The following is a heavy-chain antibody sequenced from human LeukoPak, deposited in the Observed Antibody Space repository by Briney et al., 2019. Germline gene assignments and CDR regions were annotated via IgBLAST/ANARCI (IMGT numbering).Heavy chain of an antibody. CDR3: ARDRFSGSFSGFDY. Sequence: SETLSLNCTVSGGSFSPDYWSWIRQPAGQGLEWIGRIYTSGSSNYNPSLKSRATMSVDTSKNQISLKLTSVTAADTAFYYCARDRFSGSFSGFDYWGQGALVTVSS. V-gene: IGHV4-4*07. CDR2: IYTSGSS. D-gene: IGHD1-26*01. J-gene: IGHJ4*02. CDR1: GGSFSPDY.